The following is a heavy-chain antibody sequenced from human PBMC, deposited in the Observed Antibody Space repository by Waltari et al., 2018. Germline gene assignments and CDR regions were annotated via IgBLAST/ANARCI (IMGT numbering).Heavy chain of an antibody. D-gene: IGHD3-10*01. CDR3: ARAPLASSARYYYGMDV. CDR1: GFTFSSYS. V-gene: IGHV3-21*01. Sequence: EVQLVESGGGLVKPGGSLRLSCAAPGFTFSSYSMNWVRQAPGKGLEWVSSIRSSSSDINYADSVKGRFTISRDNAKNSLYRQMNSLRAEDTAVYYCARAPLASSARYYYGMDVWGQGTTVTVSS. J-gene: IGHJ6*02. CDR2: IRSSSSDI.